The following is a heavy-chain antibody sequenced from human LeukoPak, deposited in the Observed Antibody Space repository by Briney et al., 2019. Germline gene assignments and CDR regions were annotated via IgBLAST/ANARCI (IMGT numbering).Heavy chain of an antibody. Sequence: PGRSLRLSCAASGFTFSSYAMSWVRQAPGKGLEWVSGINWNGGSTGYADSVKGRFTISRDNAKNSLYLQMNSLRAEDTALYYCARDELGSGWYYFDYWGQGTLVTVSS. CDR2: INWNGGST. D-gene: IGHD6-19*01. CDR1: GFTFSSYA. J-gene: IGHJ4*02. V-gene: IGHV3-20*04. CDR3: ARDELGSGWYYFDY.